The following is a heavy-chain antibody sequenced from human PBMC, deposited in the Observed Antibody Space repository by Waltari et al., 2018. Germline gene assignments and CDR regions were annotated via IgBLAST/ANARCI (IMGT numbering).Heavy chain of an antibody. V-gene: IGHV3-30*02. Sequence: QLVESGGGVVQPGGSLRLSCAASGFTFSSFGMHWVRQAPGKGLEWVTFIRYDGSNKYYADSVKGRFNISRDNSKNTVYLQMNSLRPEDAAVYYCAKGSGSYEGFDPWGQGTLVTVSS. CDR2: IRYDGSNK. J-gene: IGHJ5*02. CDR1: GFTFSSFG. CDR3: AKGSGSYEGFDP. D-gene: IGHD1-26*01.